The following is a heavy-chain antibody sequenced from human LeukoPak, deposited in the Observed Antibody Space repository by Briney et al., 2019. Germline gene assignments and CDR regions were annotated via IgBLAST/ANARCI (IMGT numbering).Heavy chain of an antibody. CDR2: INHSVST. CDR1: GGSFSGYY. V-gene: IGHV4-34*01. CDR3: ARGIRITMIVVVITTGLYYFDY. D-gene: IGHD3-22*01. J-gene: IGHJ4*02. Sequence: SETLSLTCAVYGGSFSGYYWSWIRQPPGKGLEWIGEINHSVSTNYNPSLKSRVTISVDTSKSQFSLKLSSVTAADTAVYYCARGIRITMIVVVITTGLYYFDYWGQGTLVTVSS.